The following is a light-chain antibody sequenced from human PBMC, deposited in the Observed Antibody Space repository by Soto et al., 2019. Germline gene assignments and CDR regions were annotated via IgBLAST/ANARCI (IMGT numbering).Light chain of an antibody. CDR2: IGS. CDR3: TAWDDSLNGVV. J-gene: IGLJ3*02. CDR1: SSNIGSNT. Sequence: QSVLTQPPSASGTPGQSVTISCSGSSSNIGSNTVNWYQRLPGTAPKLLIFIGSHRPSGVPDRISGSKSGTSASLAISGLQSEDEADYYCTAWDDSLNGVVFGGGTKVTVL. V-gene: IGLV1-44*01.